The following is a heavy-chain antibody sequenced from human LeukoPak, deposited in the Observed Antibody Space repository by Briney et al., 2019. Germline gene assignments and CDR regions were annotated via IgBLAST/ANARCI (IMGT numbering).Heavy chain of an antibody. Sequence: GGSLRLSCAASGFTFSSYAMSWVRRAPGKGLEWVSAISGSGGSTYYADSVKGRFTISRDNSKNTLYLQMNSLRAEDTAVYYCAKHDYGDYPPTGYYYGMDVWGQGTTVTVSS. V-gene: IGHV3-23*01. D-gene: IGHD4-17*01. CDR1: GFTFSSYA. J-gene: IGHJ6*02. CDR3: AKHDYGDYPPTGYYYGMDV. CDR2: ISGSGGST.